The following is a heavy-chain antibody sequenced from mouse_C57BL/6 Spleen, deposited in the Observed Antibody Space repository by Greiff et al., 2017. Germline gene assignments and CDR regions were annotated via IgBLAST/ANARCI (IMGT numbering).Heavy chain of an antibody. J-gene: IGHJ2*01. CDR3: ARDNPVARFDC. V-gene: IGHV5-16*01. CDR2: INYDGSST. Sequence: EVKLMESEGGLVQPGSSMKLSCTASGFTFSDYYMAWVRQVPEKGLEWVANINYDGSSTYYLDSLKSRFIISRDNAKNILYLQMSSLKSEDTATYYCARDNPVARFDCWGQGTTLTVSS. D-gene: IGHD1-1*02. CDR1: GFTFSDYY.